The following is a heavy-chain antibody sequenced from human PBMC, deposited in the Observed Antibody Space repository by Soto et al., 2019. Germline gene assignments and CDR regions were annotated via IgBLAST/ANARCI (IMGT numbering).Heavy chain of an antibody. CDR3: ARDLIVDGPDNYAMDV. Sequence: SVKVSFQASGYILRCHYIHWVRQTPGQGLEWMGWINPNSSGTVYAQKFQGRVTMTRDTSLTTVYMQLNRLTSDDSAVYYCARDLIVDGPDNYAMDVWGQGTTVTVSS. D-gene: IGHD3-22*01. J-gene: IGHJ6*02. V-gene: IGHV1-2*02. CDR1: GYILRCHY. CDR2: INPNSSGT.